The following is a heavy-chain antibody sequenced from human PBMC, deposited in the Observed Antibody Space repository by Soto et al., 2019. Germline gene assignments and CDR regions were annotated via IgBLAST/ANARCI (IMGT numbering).Heavy chain of an antibody. Sequence: SETLSLTCAVYGGSFSGYYWSWIRQPPGKGLEWIGEINHSGSTNYNPSLKSRVTISVDTSKNQFSLKPSSVTAADTAVYYCARGKDARNGDSSGYYYFDYWGQGTLVTVSS. J-gene: IGHJ4*02. V-gene: IGHV4-34*01. D-gene: IGHD3-22*01. CDR2: INHSGST. CDR3: ARGKDARNGDSSGYYYFDY. CDR1: GGSFSGYY.